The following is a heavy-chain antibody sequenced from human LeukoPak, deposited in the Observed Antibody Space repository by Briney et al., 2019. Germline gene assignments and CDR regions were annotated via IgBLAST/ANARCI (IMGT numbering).Heavy chain of an antibody. CDR3: ARRRVVAAVYHYGSGSYSDY. D-gene: IGHD3-10*01. CDR1: GGSFSGYY. CDR2: INHSGST. V-gene: IGHV4-34*01. J-gene: IGHJ4*02. Sequence: SETLSLTCAVYGGSFSGYYWSWIRQPPGKGLEWIGEINHSGSTNYNPSLKSRVTISVDTSKNQFSLKLSSVTAADTAVYYCARRRVVAAVYHYGSGSYSDYWGQGTLVTVSS.